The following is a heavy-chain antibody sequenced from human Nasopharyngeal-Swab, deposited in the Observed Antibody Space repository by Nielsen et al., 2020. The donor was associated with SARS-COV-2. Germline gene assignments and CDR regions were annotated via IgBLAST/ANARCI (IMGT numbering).Heavy chain of an antibody. CDR3: AKSLRGVSLSFGYYYGLDV. V-gene: IGHV3-30*18. Sequence: VRQMPGKGLEWVAVVSYDGRHKSYADSVKGRFIVSRDNSKNTMYLQMSSLRAEDTAIYYCAKSLRGVSLSFGYYYGLDVWGQGTTVTVSS. CDR2: VSYDGRHK. D-gene: IGHD3-10*01. J-gene: IGHJ6*02.